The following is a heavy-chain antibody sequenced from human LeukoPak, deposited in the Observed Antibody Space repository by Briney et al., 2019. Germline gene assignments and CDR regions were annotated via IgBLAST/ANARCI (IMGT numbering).Heavy chain of an antibody. CDR3: ARTLREEDFFWFDP. CDR1: GGSISSYY. V-gene: IGHV4-59*01. CDR2: IYYSGST. Sequence: SETLSLTCTVSGGSISSYYWSWSRQPPGKGLEWIGYIYYSGSTNYNPSLKSRVTISVDTSKNQFSLKLSSVTAADTAVYYCARTLREEDFFWFDPWGQGTLVTVSS. J-gene: IGHJ5*02. D-gene: IGHD3-3*01.